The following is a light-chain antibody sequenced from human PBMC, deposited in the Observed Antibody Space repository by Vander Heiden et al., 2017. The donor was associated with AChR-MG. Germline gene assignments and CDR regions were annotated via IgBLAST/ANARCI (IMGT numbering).Light chain of an antibody. J-gene: IGLJ1*01. CDR2: HIN. Sequence: QSALTQPASVSGSPGQSITISCTGTGRDIGNFNYVSWYQHHPGEAPKLMIYHINNRPSGASNRFSGSKSGNTASLTISGLQAEDEADYYCSSYTSGTYVFGTGTKVSVI. V-gene: IGLV2-14*01. CDR3: SSYTSGTYV. CDR1: GRDIGNFNY.